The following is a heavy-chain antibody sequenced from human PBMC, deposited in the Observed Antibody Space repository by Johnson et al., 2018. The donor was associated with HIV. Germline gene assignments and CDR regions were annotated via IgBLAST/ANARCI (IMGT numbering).Heavy chain of an antibody. V-gene: IGHV3-23*04. D-gene: IGHD2-21*01. CDR2: ISGSGGST. J-gene: IGHJ3*02. Sequence: VQLVESGGGLVQPGGSLRLSCAASGFTFSSYAMSWVRQVPGKGLEWVSAISGSGGSTYYADSVKGRFIISRDNSKNTLYLQMNSLTTEDTAAYYCARGGGCGGDCYSGFDAFDIWGQGTMVTVSS. CDR1: GFTFSSYA. CDR3: ARGGGCGGDCYSGFDAFDI.